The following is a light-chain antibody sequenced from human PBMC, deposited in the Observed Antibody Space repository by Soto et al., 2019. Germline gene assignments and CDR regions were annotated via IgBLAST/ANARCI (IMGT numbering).Light chain of an antibody. CDR2: DVS. V-gene: IGKV3-11*01. CDR1: ESVTDY. J-gene: IGKJ1*01. CDR3: HQRQSWPRT. Sequence: EIVLTQEPATLSLSPGERGTLSCRASESVTDYLAWYQQKPGQAPRLLVYDVSIRAAGIPARFSASGSGTDFTLTISDVQPEDFALYYCHQRQSWPRTFGQGTKVDI.